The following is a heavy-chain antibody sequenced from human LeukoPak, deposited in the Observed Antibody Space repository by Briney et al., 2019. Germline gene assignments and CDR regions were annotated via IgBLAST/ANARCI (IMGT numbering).Heavy chain of an antibody. CDR2: ISWDGGST. V-gene: IGHV3-43*01. CDR3: AKDKSLPSGGSTIDY. Sequence: GRSLRLSCAASGFTFDDYTMHWVRQAPGKGLEWVSLISWDGGSTYYADSVKGRFTISRDNSKNSLYLQMNSLRTEDTALYYCAKDKSLPSGGSTIDYWGQGTLVTVSS. D-gene: IGHD6-13*01. J-gene: IGHJ4*02. CDR1: GFTFDDYT.